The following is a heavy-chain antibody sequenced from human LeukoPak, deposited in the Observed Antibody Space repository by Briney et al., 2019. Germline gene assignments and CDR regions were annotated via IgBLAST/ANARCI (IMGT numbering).Heavy chain of an antibody. Sequence: PSVKVSCKASRYTLTRCDINWVGQATGQGLEWMGWMNPNSGNTGYAQKLQGRVTMPRNTPISTAYMELSRLRYEDTAVYYCARCRGGGVDYWGQGTLVTVSS. CDR3: ARCRGGGVDY. D-gene: IGHD3-16*01. CDR2: MNPNSGNT. V-gene: IGHV1-8*01. CDR1: RYTLTRCD. J-gene: IGHJ4*02.